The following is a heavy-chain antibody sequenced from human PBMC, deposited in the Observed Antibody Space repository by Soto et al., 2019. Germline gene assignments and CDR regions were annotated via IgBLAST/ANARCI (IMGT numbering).Heavy chain of an antibody. CDR1: GFTFSSYG. CDR3: EKGSVLRVVEEPLAILGGVDV. Sequence: GGSLRLSCVASGFTFSSYGMHWVRQAPGKGLEWVAVMSYDGSHEYYADSVKGRFTISRDNSKTILYLQMNSLRLEDTAVYYCEKGSVLRVVEEPLAILGGVDVWGQGAMVTVSS. V-gene: IGHV3-33*06. CDR2: MSYDGSHE. D-gene: IGHD2-8*01. J-gene: IGHJ6*02.